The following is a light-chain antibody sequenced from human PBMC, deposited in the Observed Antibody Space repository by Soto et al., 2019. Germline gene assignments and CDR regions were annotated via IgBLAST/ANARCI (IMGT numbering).Light chain of an antibody. CDR2: GAS. J-gene: IGKJ5*01. CDR1: QSVSSN. Sequence: EIVMTQSPATLSVSPGERATLSCSASQSVSSNLAWYQQKPGQAPRLLIYGASTRTTGIPARFSGSGSGTEFTLTISSLQSEDFAVYYYQQYNNWPPITFDQGTRLEIK. CDR3: QQYNNWPPIT. V-gene: IGKV3-15*01.